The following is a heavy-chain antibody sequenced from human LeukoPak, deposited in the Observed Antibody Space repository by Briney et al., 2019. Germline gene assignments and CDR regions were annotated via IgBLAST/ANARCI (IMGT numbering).Heavy chain of an antibody. D-gene: IGHD3-10*01. CDR1: GYTFTSYG. Sequence: ASVKVSCKASGYTFTSYGISWVREAPGQGLEWMGWISAYNGNTNYAQKLQGRVTMTTDTSTSTAYMELRSLRSDDTAVYYCARDPRPYGTVDYWGQGTLVTVSS. CDR2: ISAYNGNT. V-gene: IGHV1-18*01. CDR3: ARDPRPYGTVDY. J-gene: IGHJ4*02.